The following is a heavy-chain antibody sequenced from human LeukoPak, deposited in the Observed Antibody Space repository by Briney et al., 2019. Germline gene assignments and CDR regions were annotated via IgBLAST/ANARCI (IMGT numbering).Heavy chain of an antibody. D-gene: IGHD4-11*01. Sequence: PGGSLRPSCVASGVTFSSHSMNWIRQAPGKGLEWISFIDYGGSPIYYADSVKGRFTISRDDAKNSLYLHMNSLRAEDTAIYYCAREYDSRARFDPWGQGTLVTVSS. CDR1: GVTFSSHS. CDR2: IDYGGSPI. J-gene: IGHJ5*02. CDR3: AREYDSRARFDP. V-gene: IGHV3-48*01.